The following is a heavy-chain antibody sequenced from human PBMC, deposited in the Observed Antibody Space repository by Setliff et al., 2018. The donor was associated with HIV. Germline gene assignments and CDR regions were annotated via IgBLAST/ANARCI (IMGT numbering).Heavy chain of an antibody. D-gene: IGHD3-16*02. Sequence: GASVKVSCKPPGHTFTNYDIHWMRRAPGQGLEWMGWMNPNSGVSGSALKFHDRVTMTRDTSTLTLYMELSSLTSEDTAVYYCARAKAVGGVIITGGLDVWGQGTTVTVSS. CDR3: ARAKAVGGVIITGGLDV. J-gene: IGHJ6*02. CDR2: MNPNSGVS. CDR1: GHTFTNYD. V-gene: IGHV1-8*01.